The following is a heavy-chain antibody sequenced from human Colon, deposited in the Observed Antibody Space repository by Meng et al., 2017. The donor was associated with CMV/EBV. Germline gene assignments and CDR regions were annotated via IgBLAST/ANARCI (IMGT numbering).Heavy chain of an antibody. J-gene: IGHJ6*02. V-gene: IGHV4-31*03. CDR1: GGSISSGGYY. Sequence: SETLSFTCTVSGGSISSGGYYWSWIRQHPGKGLEWIGYIYYSGSTYYNPSLKSRVTISVDTSKNQFSLKLSSVTAADTAVYYCARDSPFYGMDVWGQGTTVTVSS. CDR3: ARDSPFYGMDV. CDR2: IYYSGST.